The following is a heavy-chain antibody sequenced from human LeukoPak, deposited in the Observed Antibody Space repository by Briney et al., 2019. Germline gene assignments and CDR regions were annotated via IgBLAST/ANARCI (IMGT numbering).Heavy chain of an antibody. CDR1: GGPIRSHY. V-gene: IGHV4-59*11. CDR2: IYYSGST. D-gene: IGHD1-14*01. J-gene: IGHJ4*02. CDR3: ARYNGALDY. Sequence: PLETLSLTCTVSGGPIRSHYWSWIRQPPGKGLEWIGYIYYSGSTNYNPSLKSRVTISLETSKNQFSLKLTSVTAADTAVYYCARYNGALDYWGRGTLVTVSS.